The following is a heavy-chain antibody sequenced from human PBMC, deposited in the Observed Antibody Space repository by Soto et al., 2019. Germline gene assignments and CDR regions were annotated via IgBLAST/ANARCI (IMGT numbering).Heavy chain of an antibody. CDR2: ISAGGGST. CDR3: ASLVGPGGIPGGMDV. D-gene: IGHD1-26*01. V-gene: IGHV3-23*01. J-gene: IGHJ6*02. Sequence: EVQLLESGGNLVQPGGSLRLSCAASRFTFSNYAMSWVRQAPGKGLEWVSAISAGGGSTNYADFVKGRFTISRDNSKTTLYLQMNSLSAEDTAVYYCASLVGPGGIPGGMDVWGQGTPVTVSS. CDR1: RFTFSNYA.